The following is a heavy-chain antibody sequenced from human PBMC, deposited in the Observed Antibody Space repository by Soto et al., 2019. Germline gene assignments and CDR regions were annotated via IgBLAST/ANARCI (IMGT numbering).Heavy chain of an antibody. CDR2: ISSGGDP. CDR3: ARGTGYSSAYWEHYFDY. CDR1: GFSISDKF. D-gene: IGHD3-16*01. J-gene: IGHJ4*02. Sequence: GGSLRLSCATSGFSISDKFMSWVRQAPGKGLEWISVISSGGDPSYADSVKGRFTISRDITKNTLFLQMTSLRADDTAVYFCARGTGYSSAYWEHYFDYWGQGTLVTVSS. V-gene: IGHV3-53*01.